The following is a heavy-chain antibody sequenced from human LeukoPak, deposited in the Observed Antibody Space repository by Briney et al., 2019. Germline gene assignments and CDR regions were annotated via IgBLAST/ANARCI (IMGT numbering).Heavy chain of an antibody. V-gene: IGHV3-74*01. Sequence: GGSLRLSCAASGFTFSSYWMHWVRQPPGKGLVWVSRINSDGSSTTYADSVKGRFTISRDNAKNTLYLEVNSLRAEDTAVYYCVRVGTDHDNHVMVDHWGQGTLVTVSS. CDR3: VRVGTDHDNHVMVDH. D-gene: IGHD1-14*01. CDR1: GFTFSSYW. CDR2: INSDGSST. J-gene: IGHJ4*02.